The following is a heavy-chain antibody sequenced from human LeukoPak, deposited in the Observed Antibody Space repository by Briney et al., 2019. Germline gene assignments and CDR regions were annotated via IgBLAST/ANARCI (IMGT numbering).Heavy chain of an antibody. D-gene: IGHD3-10*01. V-gene: IGHV4-61*02. CDR3: ARESYYGSGSYYIPFDY. J-gene: IGHJ4*02. CDR1: GGSISSGSYY. CDR2: IYTSGST. Sequence: KPSETLSLTCTVSGGSISSGSYYWSWIRQPAGKGLEWIGRIYTSGSTNYNPSLKSRVTISVDTSKNQFSLKLSSVTAADTAVYYCARESYYGSGSYYIPFDYWGQGTLVTVSS.